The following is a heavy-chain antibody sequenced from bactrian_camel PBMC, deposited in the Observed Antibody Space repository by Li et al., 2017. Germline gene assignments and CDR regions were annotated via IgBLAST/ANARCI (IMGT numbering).Heavy chain of an antibody. Sequence: HVQLVESGGGLVQPGESLRLSCAASGFIFRDHYMNWVRQAPGKGLEWVSSISGSSRTYYSNSVKGRCTIARDNTKNTVYLQLNSLETDDMAMYYCASANYGDSSLNYWGQGTQVTVS. V-gene: IGHV3-2*01. CDR2: ISGSSRT. D-gene: IGHD5*01. CDR1: GFIFRDHY. CDR3: ASANYGDSSLNY. J-gene: IGHJ4*01.